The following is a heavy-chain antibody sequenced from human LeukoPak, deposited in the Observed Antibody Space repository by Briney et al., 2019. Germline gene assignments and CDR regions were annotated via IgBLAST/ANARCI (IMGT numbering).Heavy chain of an antibody. CDR2: ISGSGGST. CDR1: GFTFSSYA. CDR3: AKYPEYYYDSSGWNY. J-gene: IGHJ4*02. D-gene: IGHD3-22*01. V-gene: IGHV3-23*01. Sequence: GGSLRLSCAASGFTFSSYAMSWVRQAPGKGLEWVSAISGSGGSTYYADSVKGRFTISRDNSKNTLYLQMNSLRAEDTAVYYCAKYPEYYYDSSGWNYWGQGTLVTVSS.